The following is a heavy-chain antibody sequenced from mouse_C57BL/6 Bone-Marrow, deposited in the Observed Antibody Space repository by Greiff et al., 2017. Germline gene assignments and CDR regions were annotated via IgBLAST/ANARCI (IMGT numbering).Heavy chain of an antibody. V-gene: IGHV5-9-1*02. Sequence: EVQRVESGEGLVKPGGSLKLSCAASGFTFSSYAMSWVRQTPEKRLEWVAYISSGGDYIYYADTVKGRFTISRDNARNTLYLQRSSLKSEDTAMYYCTRDPVGYAMDYWGQGTSVTVSS. CDR1: GFTFSSYA. CDR2: ISSGGDYI. D-gene: IGHD1-1*01. CDR3: TRDPVGYAMDY. J-gene: IGHJ4*01.